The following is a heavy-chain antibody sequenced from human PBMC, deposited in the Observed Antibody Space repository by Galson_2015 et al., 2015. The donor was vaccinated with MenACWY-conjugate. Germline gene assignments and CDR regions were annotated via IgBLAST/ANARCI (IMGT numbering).Heavy chain of an antibody. J-gene: IGHJ3*02. CDR1: GGSISSSNW. V-gene: IGHV4-4*02. Sequence: ETLSLTCTVSGGSISSSNWWSWVRQPPGKGLERIGEIYHTARTNYNPSLKSRVTMSVDKSKNQFSLKLTSVTAADTAVYYCARDGATASDAFDIWGQGTMVTVSS. D-gene: IGHD6-13*01. CDR3: ARDGATASDAFDI. CDR2: IYHTART.